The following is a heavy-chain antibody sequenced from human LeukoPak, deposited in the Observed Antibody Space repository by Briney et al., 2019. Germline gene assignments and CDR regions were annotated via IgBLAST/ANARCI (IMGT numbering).Heavy chain of an antibody. CDR2: ISGDST. V-gene: IGHV3-69-1*01. Sequence: ETLSLTCTVSGYSISSGYYWGWIRQPPGKGLEWVSGISGDSTFYADSVKGRFTISRDNAKNSVYLQMNSLRAEDTAVYYCATHYSGWGQGTLVTVSS. D-gene: IGHD4-11*01. J-gene: IGHJ4*02. CDR3: ATHYSG. CDR1: GYSISSGYY.